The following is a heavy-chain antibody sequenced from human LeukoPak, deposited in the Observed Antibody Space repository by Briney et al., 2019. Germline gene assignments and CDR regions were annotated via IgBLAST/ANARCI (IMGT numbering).Heavy chain of an antibody. CDR1: GFTFSSYS. D-gene: IGHD5-18*01. Sequence: GGSLRLSCAASGFTFSSYSMHWVRQAPGKGLEWVSSISSSSSYIYYADSVKGRFTISRDNAKNSLYLQMNSLRAEDTAVYYCARSPVDTVMVMGDYWGQGTLVTVSS. J-gene: IGHJ4*02. V-gene: IGHV3-21*01. CDR2: ISSSSSYI. CDR3: ARSPVDTVMVMGDY.